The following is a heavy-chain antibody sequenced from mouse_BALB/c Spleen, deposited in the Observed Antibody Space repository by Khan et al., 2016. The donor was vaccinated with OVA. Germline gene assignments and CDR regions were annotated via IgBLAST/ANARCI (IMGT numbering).Heavy chain of an antibody. V-gene: IGHV5-6*01. CDR3: TRLAYYYDSEGFAY. J-gene: IGHJ3*01. D-gene: IGHD1-1*01. Sequence: VQLKESGGDLVKPGGSLKLSCAASGFTFSTYGMSWVRQTPDKRLEWVATVSTGGSYTYYPDSVEGRFTISRDNAKNTLYLQMSGLKSEDTAMFYCTRLAYYYDSEGFAYWGQGTLVTVSA. CDR1: GFTFSTYG. CDR2: VSTGGSYT.